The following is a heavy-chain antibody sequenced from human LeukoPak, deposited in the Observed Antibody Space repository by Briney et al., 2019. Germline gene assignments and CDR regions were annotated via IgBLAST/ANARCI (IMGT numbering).Heavy chain of an antibody. J-gene: IGHJ4*02. CDR3: TTGLPLVPAALI. CDR1: GFTFSNAW. D-gene: IGHD2-2*01. CDR2: IKSKTDGGTT. Sequence: PGGSLRLSCAASGFTFSNAWMSWVRQAPGKGLEWVGRIKSKTDGGTTDYAAPVKGRFTISRDDSKNTLYLQMNSLKTEDTAVYYCTTGLPLVPAALIWGQGTLVTVSS. V-gene: IGHV3-15*01.